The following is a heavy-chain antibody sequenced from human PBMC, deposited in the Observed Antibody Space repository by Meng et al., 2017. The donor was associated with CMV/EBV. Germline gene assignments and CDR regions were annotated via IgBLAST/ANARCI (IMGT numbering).Heavy chain of an antibody. J-gene: IGHJ4*02. V-gene: IGHV4-30-4*08. Sequence: LRLSCTVSGGSISSGDYYWNWIRQPPGKGLEWIGYIYYSGSTYYNPSPKSRVTISVDTSKNQFSLKLSSVTAADTAVYYCACYIAAREGDYFDYWGQGTLVTVSS. CDR2: IYYSGST. CDR3: ACYIAAREGDYFDY. CDR1: GGSISSGDYY. D-gene: IGHD6-6*01.